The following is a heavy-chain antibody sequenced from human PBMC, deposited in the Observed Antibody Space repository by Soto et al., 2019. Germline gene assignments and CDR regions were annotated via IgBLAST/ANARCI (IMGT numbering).Heavy chain of an antibody. Sequence: QVQLVQSGAEVKKPGASVKVSCKASGYTFTSYGISWVRQAPGQGLQWMGWISTYNGNTNYEQKLHGRVTMTTDTSTSTAYRELGSRRSDDTAVYYGARGEVYGWGSAYGVDGCGQGTTVTV. D-gene: IGHD3-16*01. V-gene: IGHV1-18*01. CDR2: ISTYNGNT. J-gene: IGHJ6*02. CDR1: GYTFTSYG. CDR3: ARGEVYGWGSAYGVDG.